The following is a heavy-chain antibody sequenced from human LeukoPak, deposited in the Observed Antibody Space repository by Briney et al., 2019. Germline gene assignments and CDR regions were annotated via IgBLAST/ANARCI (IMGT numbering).Heavy chain of an antibody. D-gene: IGHD3-10*01. Sequence: SSETLSLTCTVSGGSISSGDYYWSWVRQPPGKGLEWIGYIYYSGSTYYNPSLKSRVTISVDTSKNQFSLKLSSVTAADTAVYYCARAWSTVLLWFGELFNPGKNWYFDLWGRGTLVTVSS. J-gene: IGHJ2*01. CDR2: IYYSGST. CDR1: GGSISSGDYY. V-gene: IGHV4-30-4*01. CDR3: ARAWSTVLLWFGELFNPGKNWYFDL.